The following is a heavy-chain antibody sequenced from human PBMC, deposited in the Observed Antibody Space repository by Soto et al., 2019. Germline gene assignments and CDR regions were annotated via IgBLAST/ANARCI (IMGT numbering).Heavy chain of an antibody. Sequence: QVQLQESGPGLVKPSETLSLTCTVSGGSVSSGSYYWSWIRQPPGKGLEWIGYIYYSGSTNYNPSLKRRVTISVDTSKNQFSLKLSSVTAADTAVYYCARDHDYGDYYYGMDVWGQGTTVTVSS. V-gene: IGHV4-61*01. CDR1: GGSVSSGSYY. J-gene: IGHJ6*02. D-gene: IGHD4-17*01. CDR2: IYYSGST. CDR3: ARDHDYGDYYYGMDV.